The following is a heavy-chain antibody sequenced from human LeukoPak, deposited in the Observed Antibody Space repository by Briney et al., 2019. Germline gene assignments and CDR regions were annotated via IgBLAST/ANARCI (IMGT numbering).Heavy chain of an antibody. D-gene: IGHD3-10*01. CDR2: IYYSGST. V-gene: IGHV4-61*01. J-gene: IGHJ4*02. CDR1: GGSVSSGSYY. Sequence: SETLSLTCTVSGGSVSSGSYYWSWIRQPPGKGLEWIGYIYYSGSTNYNPSLKSRVTISVDRSKNQFSLKLSSVTAADTAVYYCARAMVRGVMGFDYWGQGTLVTVSS. CDR3: ARAMVRGVMGFDY.